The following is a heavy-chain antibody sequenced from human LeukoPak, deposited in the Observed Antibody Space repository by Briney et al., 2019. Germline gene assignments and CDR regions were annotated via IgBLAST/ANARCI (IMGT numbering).Heavy chain of an antibody. CDR1: GFTFDDYA. CDR2: IRGSGGRT. CDR3: AKDYGDYQGAFDI. V-gene: IGHV3-23*01. J-gene: IGHJ3*02. D-gene: IGHD4-17*01. Sequence: GGSLRLSCAASGFTFDDYAMHWVRQAPGKGLEWVSGIRGSGGRTYYADSVKGRVTMSRDNSKNTLYLQMNSLRAEDTAVYYCAKDYGDYQGAFDIWGQGTLVTVSS.